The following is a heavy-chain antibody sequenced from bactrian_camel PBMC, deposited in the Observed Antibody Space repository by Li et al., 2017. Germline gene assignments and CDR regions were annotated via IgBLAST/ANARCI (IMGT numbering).Heavy chain of an antibody. CDR2: SIDSADTT. CDR3: AADRMACLRPSVQLEAYNF. J-gene: IGHJ4*01. Sequence: HVQLVESGGGSVQAGGSLRLSCAASGYTHRSGYCITWLRQIPGKEREGVEGVASIDSADTTRYADSVKGRFVISLDNAKNTLYLQMSSLTPEDTAMYYCAADRMACLRPSVQLEAYNFWGQGTQVTVS. V-gene: IGHV3S26*01. CDR1: GYTHRSGYC.